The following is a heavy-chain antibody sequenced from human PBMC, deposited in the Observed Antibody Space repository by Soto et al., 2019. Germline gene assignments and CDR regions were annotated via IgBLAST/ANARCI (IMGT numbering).Heavy chain of an antibody. Sequence: TSETLSLTCTVSGGSFKSGSYSWSWLQQPPGKGLEWIGYIHYSGSTWYNPSLKSRVTISVDKSRNQFSLKLSSVTAADTAVYFCAKNLYGYYVNPDIWGQGTMVTVSS. CDR1: GGSFKSGSYS. D-gene: IGHD3-3*01. CDR2: IHYSGST. CDR3: AKNLYGYYVNPDI. V-gene: IGHV4-61*01. J-gene: IGHJ3*02.